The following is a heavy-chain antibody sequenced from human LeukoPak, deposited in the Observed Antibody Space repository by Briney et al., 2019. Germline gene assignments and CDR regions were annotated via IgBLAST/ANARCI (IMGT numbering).Heavy chain of an antibody. V-gene: IGHV3-15*01. D-gene: IGHD6-19*01. CDR2: IKSRTHGGTT. J-gene: IGHJ4*02. Sequence: GGSLRLSCAASGFTFSNYEMNWVRQAPGKGLEWVRRIKSRTHGGTTDYAAPVKGRFTISRDDSKNTLYLQMNSLKTEDTAVYYCTSSPVAGIDYWGQGTLVTVSS. CDR1: GFTFSNYE. CDR3: TSSPVAGIDY.